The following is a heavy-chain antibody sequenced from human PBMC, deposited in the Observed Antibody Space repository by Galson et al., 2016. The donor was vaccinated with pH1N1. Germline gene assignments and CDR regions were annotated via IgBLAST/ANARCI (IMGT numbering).Heavy chain of an antibody. Sequence: SLRLSCAASGFTFSNHAMHWVRHVPGKGLDWVALIWYDGSNQYYTDSVKGRFTISSDNSNNTLYLQMKSLRVEDTAVYYCVRESWRFGGDFDYWGQGTLVTVSS. J-gene: IGHJ4*02. CDR1: GFTFSNHA. CDR3: VRESWRFGGDFDY. D-gene: IGHD2-15*01. CDR2: IWYDGSNQ. V-gene: IGHV3-33*01.